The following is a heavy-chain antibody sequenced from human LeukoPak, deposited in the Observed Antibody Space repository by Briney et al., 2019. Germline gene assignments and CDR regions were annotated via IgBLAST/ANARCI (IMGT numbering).Heavy chain of an antibody. CDR1: GGTFSSYA. CDR2: IIPIHGIA. D-gene: IGHD4-17*01. V-gene: IGHV1-69*04. Sequence: SVKVSCKASGGTFSSYAISWVRQAPGQGLEWMGRIIPIHGIANYAQKFQGRVTITADKSTSTAYMELSSLRSEDTAVYYCARGDYGDSPVHFDYWGQGTLVTVSS. J-gene: IGHJ4*02. CDR3: ARGDYGDSPVHFDY.